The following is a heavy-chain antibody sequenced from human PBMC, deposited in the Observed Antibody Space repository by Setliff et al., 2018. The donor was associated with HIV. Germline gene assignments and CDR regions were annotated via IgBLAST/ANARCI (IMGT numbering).Heavy chain of an antibody. Sequence: SETLSLTCAVYGGSFSDYYWSWIRQPPGKGLEWIAEIHHTGYMNYNPSLKSRVTISVETSKNQFSLRLSSVTAGDTAVYYCTRRRGPMVRGVDPTPSYYFDYWGQGTLVTVSS. J-gene: IGHJ4*02. V-gene: IGHV4-34*01. CDR3: TRRRGPMVRGVDPTPSYYFDY. CDR2: IHHTGYM. CDR1: GGSFSDYY. D-gene: IGHD3-10*01.